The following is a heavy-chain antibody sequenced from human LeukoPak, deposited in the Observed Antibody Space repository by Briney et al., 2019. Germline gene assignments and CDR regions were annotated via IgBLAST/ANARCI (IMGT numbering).Heavy chain of an antibody. CDR3: ARSYYGDDAFDI. CDR2: ISSSGSTI. D-gene: IGHD4-17*01. J-gene: IGHJ3*02. V-gene: IGHV3-48*03. Sequence: GGSLRLSCTASGFTLGDYAMTWVRQAPGKGLEWVSYISSSGSTIYYADSVKGRFTISRDNAKNSLYLQMNSLRAEGTAVYYCARSYYGDDAFDIWGQGTMVTVSS. CDR1: GFTLGDYA.